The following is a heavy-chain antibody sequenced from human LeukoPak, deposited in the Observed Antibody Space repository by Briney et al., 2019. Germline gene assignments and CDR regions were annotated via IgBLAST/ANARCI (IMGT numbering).Heavy chain of an antibody. CDR3: ARTRVLRYFDWLLFDS. V-gene: IGHV3-23*01. CDR2: ISGSYVST. CDR1: GFTFSSYA. Sequence: GGSLRLSCAASGFTFSSYAMGWVRQAPGKGLEWVSAISGSYVSTYYADSVKGRFTISRDNSKSTLYLQMNSLRAEDTAVYYCARTRVLRYFDWLLFDSWGQGTLVTVSS. J-gene: IGHJ4*02. D-gene: IGHD3-9*01.